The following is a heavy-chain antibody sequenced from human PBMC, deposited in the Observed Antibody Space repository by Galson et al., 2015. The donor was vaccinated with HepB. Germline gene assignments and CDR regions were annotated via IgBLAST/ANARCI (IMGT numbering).Heavy chain of an antibody. Sequence: SLRLSCAASGFTFSDHYMDWVRQAPGKGLEWVGRIRNKANSYTTEYAASVKGRFTISRDDSKNSLYLQMNSLKTDDTAVYYCARRTGYSGHNILDYWGQGTLVTVSS. V-gene: IGHV3-72*01. J-gene: IGHJ4*02. CDR1: GFTFSDHY. CDR3: ARRTGYSGHNILDY. D-gene: IGHD1-26*01. CDR2: IRNKANSYTT.